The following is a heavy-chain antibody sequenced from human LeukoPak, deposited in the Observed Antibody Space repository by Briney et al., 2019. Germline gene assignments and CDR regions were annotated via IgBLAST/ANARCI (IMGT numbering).Heavy chain of an antibody. CDR3: AKEGDRGEALYYYYMDV. J-gene: IGHJ6*03. CDR1: GFMFSDYG. V-gene: IGHV3-33*03. D-gene: IGHD3-10*01. Sequence: GRSQRLSCAASGFMFSDYGMHWVRQAPGKGLEWVAAIWYDGSNIFYADSVKGRFTISRDKSKNALYLQMNSLRAEDTADYYCAKEGDRGEALYYYYMDVWGNGTTVTVSS. CDR2: IWYDGSNI.